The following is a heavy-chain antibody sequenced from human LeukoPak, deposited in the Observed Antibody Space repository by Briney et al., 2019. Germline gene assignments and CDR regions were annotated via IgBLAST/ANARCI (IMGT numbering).Heavy chain of an antibody. D-gene: IGHD3-22*01. CDR1: GFTVSSNY. Sequence: GGSLRLSCAASGFTVSSNYMSWVRQAPGKGLEWVSVNYSGGSTYYADSVKGRFTISRDNSKNTLYLQMNSLRAEDTAVYYCARDLEGDYYDSSGYYGWGQGTLVTVSS. CDR3: ARDLEGDYYDSSGYYG. J-gene: IGHJ4*02. V-gene: IGHV3-53*01. CDR2: NYSGGST.